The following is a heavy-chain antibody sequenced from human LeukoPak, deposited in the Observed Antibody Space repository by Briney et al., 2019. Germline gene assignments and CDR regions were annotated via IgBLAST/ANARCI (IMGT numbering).Heavy chain of an antibody. CDR3: AKRWNYAGMDV. CDR1: GFTFSSYG. V-gene: IGHV3-30*18. CDR2: ISYEGSNK. Sequence: GGSLRLSCAASGFTFSSYGMHWVRQAPGKGLEWVAVISYEGSNKYYADSVKGRFTISRDNSKNTLYLQMNSLRAEDTAVYYCAKRWNYAGMDVWGQGTTVTVSS. D-gene: IGHD2-15*01. J-gene: IGHJ6*02.